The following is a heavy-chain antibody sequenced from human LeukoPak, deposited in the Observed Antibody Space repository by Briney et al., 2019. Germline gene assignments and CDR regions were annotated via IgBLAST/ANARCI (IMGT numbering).Heavy chain of an antibody. J-gene: IGHJ6*02. D-gene: IGHD6-13*01. CDR3: ARGGSSSHYYYYGMDV. Sequence: PGGSLRLSCAASGFTFSRYWMSWVRQAPGKGLEWVANIKQDGSEKYYVDSVKGRFTISRDNAKNSLYLQMNSLRAEDTAVYYCARGGSSSHYYYYGMDVWGQGTTVTVSS. CDR1: GFTFSRYW. V-gene: IGHV3-7*01. CDR2: IKQDGSEK.